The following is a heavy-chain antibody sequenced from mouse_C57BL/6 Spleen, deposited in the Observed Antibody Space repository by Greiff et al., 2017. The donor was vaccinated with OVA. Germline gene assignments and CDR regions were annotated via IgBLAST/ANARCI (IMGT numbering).Heavy chain of an antibody. Sequence: QVQLKESGAELVRPGSSVKLSCKASGYTFTSYWMHWVKQRPIQGLEWIGNIDPSDSETHYNQKFKDKATLTVDKSSSTAYMQLSSLTSEDSAVYYCARSPITTVVFDYWGQGTTLTVSS. CDR3: ARSPITTVVFDY. CDR2: IDPSDSET. J-gene: IGHJ2*01. CDR1: GYTFTSYW. D-gene: IGHD1-1*01. V-gene: IGHV1-52*01.